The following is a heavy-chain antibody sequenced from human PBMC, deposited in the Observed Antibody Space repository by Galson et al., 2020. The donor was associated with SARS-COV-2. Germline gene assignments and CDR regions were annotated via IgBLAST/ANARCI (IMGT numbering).Heavy chain of an antibody. CDR1: GFTFSDYY. Sequence: GESLKISCAASGFTFSDYYMSWIRQAPGKGLEWVSYISSSGSTIYYADSVKGRFTISRDNAKNSLYLQINSLRAEDTAVYYCARDRGYCSRTSCWGPQGGTNWFDPWGQGTLVTVSS. J-gene: IGHJ5*02. CDR2: ISSSGSTI. V-gene: IGHV3-11*01. D-gene: IGHD2-2*01. CDR3: ARDRGYCSRTSCWGPQGGTNWFDP.